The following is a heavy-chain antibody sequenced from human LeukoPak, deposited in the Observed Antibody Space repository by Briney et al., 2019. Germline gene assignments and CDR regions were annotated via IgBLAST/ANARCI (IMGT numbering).Heavy chain of an antibody. V-gene: IGHV4-39*07. CDR2: IYYSGST. Sequence: SETLSLTCTVSGGSISSSSYYWGWIRQPPGKGLEWIGSIYYSGSTYYNPSLKSRVTISVDTSKNQFSLKLSSVTAADTAVYYCAKAGEISSFYFDYWGQGTLVTVSS. CDR1: GGSISSSSYY. CDR3: AKAGEISSFYFDY. D-gene: IGHD3-10*01. J-gene: IGHJ4*02.